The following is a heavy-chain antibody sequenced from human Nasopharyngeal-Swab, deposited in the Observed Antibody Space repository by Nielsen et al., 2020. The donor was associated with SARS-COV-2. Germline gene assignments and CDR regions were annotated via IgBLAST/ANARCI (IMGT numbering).Heavy chain of an antibody. Sequence: GGSLRLSCAASGFAFTDYSMDWVRQAPGKGLEWVSYITSSSTRYYADSVKGRFTVSRDNAKNSLYLQMSSLRDEDTAVYYCVREFEATGATYLDYWGLGTLVTVSS. CDR1: GFAFTDYS. J-gene: IGHJ4*02. CDR3: VREFEATGATYLDY. D-gene: IGHD1-26*01. V-gene: IGHV3-69-1*01. CDR2: ITSSSTR.